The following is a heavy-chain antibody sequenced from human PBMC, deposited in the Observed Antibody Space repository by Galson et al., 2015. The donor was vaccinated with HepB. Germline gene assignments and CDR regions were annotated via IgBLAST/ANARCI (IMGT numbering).Heavy chain of an antibody. D-gene: IGHD3-22*01. Sequence: SVKVSCKASGYTFTDYYIHWVRQAPGQGLEWMGWINPDSGGTNYAQKFQGRVTMTRDTSISTAYMELSRLRSDDTAIYYCARDYYESSGPPAEFFQHWGQGTLVTVSS. J-gene: IGHJ1*01. CDR2: INPDSGGT. CDR1: GYTFTDYY. CDR3: ARDYYESSGPPAEFFQH. V-gene: IGHV1-2*02.